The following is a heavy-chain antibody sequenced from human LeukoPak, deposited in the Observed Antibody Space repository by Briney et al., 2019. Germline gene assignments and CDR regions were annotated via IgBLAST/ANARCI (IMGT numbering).Heavy chain of an antibody. CDR1: GFTFSSYW. CDR3: ARDPRVKGSGSYYDY. Sequence: GGSLRLSCAASGFTFSSYWMSWVRQAPGKGLEWVANIKQDGSEKYYMDSVKGRFTISRDNAKNSLYLQMNSLRAEDTAVYYCARDPRVKGSGSYYDYWGQGTLVTVSS. V-gene: IGHV3-7*01. J-gene: IGHJ4*02. D-gene: IGHD1-26*01. CDR2: IKQDGSEK.